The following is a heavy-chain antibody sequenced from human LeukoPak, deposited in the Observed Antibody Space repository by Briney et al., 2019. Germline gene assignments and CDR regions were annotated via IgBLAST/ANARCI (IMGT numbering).Heavy chain of an antibody. CDR1: GFTFSGSA. V-gene: IGHV3-73*01. CDR3: TRDRGTYNWFDP. CDR2: IDKKDNLYAT. D-gene: IGHD2-15*01. Sequence: GGSLRLSCAASGFTFSGSAVHWVRQSSGKGLEWVGHIDKKDNLYATAYAESVKGRFTISRDDSKGTAFLHMDSLKTEDTALYYCTRDRGTYNWFDPWGQGTLVTVSS. J-gene: IGHJ5*02.